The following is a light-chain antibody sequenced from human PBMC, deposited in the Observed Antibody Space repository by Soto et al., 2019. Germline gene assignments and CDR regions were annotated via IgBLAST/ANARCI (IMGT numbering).Light chain of an antibody. J-gene: IGLJ2*01. CDR1: SGSIASNY. Sequence: NFMLTQPHSVSESPGKTVTISCTRSSGSIASNYVQWYQQRPGRAPTTVIYEDNQRPSGVPDRFSGSIDSSSNSASLTISGLKTEDEADYYCQSYDSSNQGVLGGGTKVTVL. CDR2: EDN. V-gene: IGLV6-57*04. CDR3: QSYDSSNQGV.